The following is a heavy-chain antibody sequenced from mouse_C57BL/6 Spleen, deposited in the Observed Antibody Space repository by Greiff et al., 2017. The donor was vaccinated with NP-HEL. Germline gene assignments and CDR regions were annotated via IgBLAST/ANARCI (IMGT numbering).Heavy chain of an antibody. J-gene: IGHJ4*01. D-gene: IGHD1-1*01. CDR2: INPNNGGT. CDR1: GYTFTDYY. CDR3: ARQVITTVVAPMDY. V-gene: IGHV1-26*01. Sequence: EVQLQQSGPELVKPGASVKISCKASGYTFTDYYMNWVKQSHGKSLEWIGDINPNNGGTSYNQKFKGKATLTVDKSSSTAYMELRSLTSEDSAVYYCARQVITTVVAPMDYWGQGTSVTVSS.